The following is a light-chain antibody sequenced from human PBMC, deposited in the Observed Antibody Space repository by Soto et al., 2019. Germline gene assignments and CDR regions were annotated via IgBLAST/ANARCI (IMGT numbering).Light chain of an antibody. V-gene: IGKV3-15*01. J-gene: IGKJ4*01. Sequence: EIVLTQSPATLSVSPGDRVTLSCRASQSVDINLAWYQQRSGQAPRLLIYGASTRATDMPGRFSGSGSGTEFTLTISRLEPEDFAVYYCQQYGSSPALTFGGGTKVEIK. CDR3: QQYGSSPALT. CDR2: GAS. CDR1: QSVDIN.